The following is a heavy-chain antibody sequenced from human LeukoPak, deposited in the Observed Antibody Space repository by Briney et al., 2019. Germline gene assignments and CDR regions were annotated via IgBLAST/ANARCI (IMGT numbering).Heavy chain of an antibody. D-gene: IGHD2-15*01. J-gene: IGHJ4*02. Sequence: SETLSLTCTVSGGSISSDSYYWRWIRQPARRGLEWIGRIYTSGSTNYNPSLKSRVTISVDTSKNQFSLTPSSLTAADTDVYYCARDHSITQFDYSGQGTRVTVSS. CDR1: GGSISSDSYY. CDR2: IYTSGST. CDR3: ARDHSITQFDY. V-gene: IGHV4-61*02.